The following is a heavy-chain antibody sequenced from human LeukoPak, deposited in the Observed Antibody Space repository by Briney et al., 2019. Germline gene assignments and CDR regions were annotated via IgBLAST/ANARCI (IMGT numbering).Heavy chain of an antibody. CDR1: GFTFSSYA. V-gene: IGHV3-30-3*01. J-gene: IGHJ4*02. CDR2: ISYDGSNK. D-gene: IGHD4-11*01. CDR3: AKDRGWDHSFDY. Sequence: PGGSLRLSCAASGFTFSSYAMHWVRQAPGKGLEWVAVISYDGSNKYYADSVKGRFTIPRDNSKNTLYLQMNSLRAEDTAVYYCAKDRGWDHSFDYWGQGTLVTVSS.